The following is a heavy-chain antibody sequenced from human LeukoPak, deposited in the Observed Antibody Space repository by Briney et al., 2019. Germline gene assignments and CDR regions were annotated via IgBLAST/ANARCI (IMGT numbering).Heavy chain of an antibody. D-gene: IGHD6-19*01. Sequence: SETLSLTCSASGGSISSDYWSWIRQPPGKGLDWIGYIYYFGSANYNPSLNSRVTISVDTSRNQFSLKLRSVTAADTAVYYCARMHSSGWPQYFQNWGQGILVTVSS. V-gene: IGHV4-59*08. CDR3: ARMHSSGWPQYFQN. CDR2: IYYFGSA. CDR1: GGSISSDY. J-gene: IGHJ1*01.